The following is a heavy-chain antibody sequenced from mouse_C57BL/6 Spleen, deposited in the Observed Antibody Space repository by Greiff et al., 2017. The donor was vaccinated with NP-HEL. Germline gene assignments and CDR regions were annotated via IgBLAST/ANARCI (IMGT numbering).Heavy chain of an antibody. CDR3: ARFDYDGRADY. D-gene: IGHD2-4*01. Sequence: VQLQQSGAELVRPGSSVKLSCKASGYTFTSYWMHWVKQRPIQGLDWIGNIDPSDSETHYNQKFKDKATLTVDKSSSTAYMQLSSLTSEDSAVYYCARFDYDGRADYWGQGTTLTVSS. CDR1: GYTFTSYW. J-gene: IGHJ2*01. V-gene: IGHV1-52*01. CDR2: IDPSDSET.